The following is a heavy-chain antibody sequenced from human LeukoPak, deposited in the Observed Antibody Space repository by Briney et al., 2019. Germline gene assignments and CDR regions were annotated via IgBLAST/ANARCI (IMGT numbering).Heavy chain of an antibody. J-gene: IGHJ4*02. CDR3: ARDCRGDCYLGSRIGSAVADY. Sequence: GGSLRLSCAASGFTFSSYSMNWVRQAPGKGLEWVSSISSSSSYIYYADSVKGRFTISRDNAKNSLYLQMNSLRAEDTAVYYCARDCRGDCYLGSRIGSAVADYWGQGTLVTVSS. D-gene: IGHD2-21*01. CDR1: GFTFSSYS. CDR2: ISSSSSYI. V-gene: IGHV3-21*01.